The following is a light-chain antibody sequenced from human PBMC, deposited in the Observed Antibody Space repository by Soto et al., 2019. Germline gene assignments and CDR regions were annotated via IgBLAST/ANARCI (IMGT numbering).Light chain of an antibody. CDR3: QHYETLPLPVYT. V-gene: IGKV1-33*01. J-gene: IGKJ2*01. CDR1: QDISNN. CDR2: DAS. Sequence: DIQMTQSPSSLSASVGDIVTITCQASQDISNNLNWYQQKPGKAPKVLIYDASTLAAGVPSRFSGSGSVTDFALTISGLQPEYVATYYCQHYETLPLPVYTFGQGTKLEI.